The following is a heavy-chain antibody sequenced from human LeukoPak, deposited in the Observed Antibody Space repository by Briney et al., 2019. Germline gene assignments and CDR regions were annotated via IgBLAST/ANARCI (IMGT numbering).Heavy chain of an antibody. V-gene: IGHV1-8*01. CDR1: GYTFTSYD. CDR2: MNPNRGNT. CDR3: ARVAVRRYYYMDV. D-gene: IGHD6-6*01. Sequence: ASVKVSCKASGYTFTSYDINWVRQAPGQGLEWMGWMNPNRGNTGYAQKFQGRVTMTRNTSISTAYMELSSLRAEDTAVYYCARVAVRRYYYMDVWGKGTTVTVSS. J-gene: IGHJ6*03.